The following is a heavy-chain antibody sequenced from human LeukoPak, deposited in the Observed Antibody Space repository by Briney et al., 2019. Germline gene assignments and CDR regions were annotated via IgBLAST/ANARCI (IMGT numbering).Heavy chain of an antibody. D-gene: IGHD1-1*01. J-gene: IGHJ4*02. Sequence: GGSLRLSCAASGFAFSSYWMLWVRQAPGKGLVWVSRISGDGTTTTYADSVEGRFSISRDNAKNTLYLQMNSLRAEDTAVYYCARDAWMPSTPLDYWGQGTLVTVSS. CDR1: GFAFSSYW. V-gene: IGHV3-74*01. CDR3: ARDAWMPSTPLDY. CDR2: ISGDGTTT.